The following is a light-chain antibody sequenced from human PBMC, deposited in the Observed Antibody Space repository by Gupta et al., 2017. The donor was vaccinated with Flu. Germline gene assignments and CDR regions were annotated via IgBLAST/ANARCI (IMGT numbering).Light chain of an antibody. Sequence: SYVLTQPPSVSVAPGQTARITCGGNNIGSKGVHWYQQKPGQAPVLVVYVVIDRPSGIPEGFSGHNSGNTSKLTTTRAEAGNEAVDDGQCWDRRSGNPHVIFGGGTKLTVL. CDR1: NIGSKG. CDR2: VVI. J-gene: IGLJ2*01. V-gene: IGLV3-21*02. CDR3: QCWDRRSGNPHVI.